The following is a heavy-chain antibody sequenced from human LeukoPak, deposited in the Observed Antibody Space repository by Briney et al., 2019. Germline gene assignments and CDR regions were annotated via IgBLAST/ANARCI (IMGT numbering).Heavy chain of an antibody. Sequence: GGSLRLSCAASGFILSSYWMSWVRQAPGKGLEWVANIKQDGTEKFYADSVKGRFTISRDNAKNSLHLQMNSLRAEDAAVYYCARDSVQLNFDYWGQGTLVTVSS. J-gene: IGHJ4*02. CDR2: IKQDGTEK. D-gene: IGHD5/OR15-5a*01. CDR3: ARDSVQLNFDY. V-gene: IGHV3-7*01. CDR1: GFILSSYW.